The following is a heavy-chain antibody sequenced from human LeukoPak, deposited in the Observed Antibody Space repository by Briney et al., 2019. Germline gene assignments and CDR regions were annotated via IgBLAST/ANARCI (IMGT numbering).Heavy chain of an antibody. V-gene: IGHV3-23*01. Sequence: GGSLRLSCAASGFTSDCCAMSWVRQAPGKGLEWVSAISGSGGSTYYADSVKGRFTISRDNSKNTLYLQMNSLRAEDTATYYCAARPTSAAVAPSDYWGQGTLVTVSS. J-gene: IGHJ4*02. D-gene: IGHD6-19*01. CDR1: GFTSDCCA. CDR3: AARPTSAAVAPSDY. CDR2: ISGSGGST.